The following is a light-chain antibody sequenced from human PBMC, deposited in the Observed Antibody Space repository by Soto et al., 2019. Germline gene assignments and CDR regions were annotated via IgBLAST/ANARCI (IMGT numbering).Light chain of an antibody. CDR3: QQTNRFPVT. V-gene: IGKV1-12*01. J-gene: IGKJ3*01. Sequence: DIQMTQSPSSVSASVGDRVTITCRASQGISSWLAWYQQKPGKASKLLIFAASSVQGGVPSRLRGSGSGTVFTITINSLQTEDYANYSWQQTNRFPVTFGPGTKVDIK. CDR1: QGISSW. CDR2: AAS.